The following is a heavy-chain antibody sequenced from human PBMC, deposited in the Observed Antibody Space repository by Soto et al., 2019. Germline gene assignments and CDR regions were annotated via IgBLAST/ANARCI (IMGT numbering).Heavy chain of an antibody. CDR3: ATAIFRPYYDILTGYSRPTSFDY. CDR1: GYTLTELS. V-gene: IGHV1-24*01. CDR2: FDPEDGET. J-gene: IGHJ4*02. Sequence: ASVKVSCKVSGYTLTELSMHWVRQAPGKGLEWMGGFDPEDGETIYAQKFRGGVTMTEDTSTDTAYMELSSLRSEDTAVYYCATAIFRPYYDILTGYSRPTSFDYWGQGTLVTVSS. D-gene: IGHD3-9*01.